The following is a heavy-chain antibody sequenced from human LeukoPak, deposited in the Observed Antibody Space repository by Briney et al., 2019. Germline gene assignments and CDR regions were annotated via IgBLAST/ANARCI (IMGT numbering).Heavy chain of an antibody. CDR1: GYTFTSYA. J-gene: IGHJ4*02. CDR3: ARDEYDSSGYYYVNFDY. V-gene: IGHV7-4-1*02. CDR2: INTNTGNP. D-gene: IGHD3-22*01. Sequence: GASVKVSCKASGYTFTSYAMNWVRQAPGQGLEWMGWINTNTGNPTYAQGFTGRFVFSLDTSVSTAYLQISSLKAEDTAVYYCARDEYDSSGYYYVNFDYWGQGTLVTVSS.